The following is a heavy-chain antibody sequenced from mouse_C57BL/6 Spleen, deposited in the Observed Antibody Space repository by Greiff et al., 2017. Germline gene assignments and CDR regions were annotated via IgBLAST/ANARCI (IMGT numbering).Heavy chain of an antibody. J-gene: IGHJ1*03. D-gene: IGHD2-12*01. CDR2: MYPGDGDT. CDR3: ANDGGYFDV. CDR1: GYAFSSSW. Sequence: QVQLQQSGPELVKPGASVKISCKASGYAFSSSWMNWVKQRPGKGLEWIGRMYPGDGDTNYNGKFKGKATLTADKSSSTAYMQLSSLTSEDSAVYFCANDGGYFDVWGTGATVTVSS. V-gene: IGHV1-82*01.